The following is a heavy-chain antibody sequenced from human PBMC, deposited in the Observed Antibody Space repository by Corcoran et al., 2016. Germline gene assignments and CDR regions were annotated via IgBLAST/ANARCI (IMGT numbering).Heavy chain of an antibody. CDR1: GYSFTSYW. J-gene: IGHJ6*02. CDR3: ARHARKNDYGDSRGYYYYGMDV. Sequence: EVQLVQSGAEVKKPGESLKISCKGSGYSFTSYWIGWVRQMPGKGLEWMGIIYPGDSDTRYSPSFQGQVTISADKSISTAYLQWSSLKASDTAMYYCARHARKNDYGDSRGYYYYGMDVWGQGTTVTVSS. CDR2: IYPGDSDT. D-gene: IGHD4-17*01. V-gene: IGHV5-51*01.